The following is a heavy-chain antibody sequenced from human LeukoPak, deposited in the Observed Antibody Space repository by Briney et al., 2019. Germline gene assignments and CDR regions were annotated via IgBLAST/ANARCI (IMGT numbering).Heavy chain of an antibody. V-gene: IGHV3-48*02. CDR3: ARDSGTYSTQY. CDR1: GFTFSSYS. D-gene: IGHD1-26*01. Sequence: GGSLRLSCAASGFTFSSYSMNWVRQAPGKGLEWVSYISRSSSAIYYADSVKGRLTISRDDGKNSLYLQMNSLRDGDTAVYLCARDSGTYSTQYWGQGTLVTVSS. CDR2: ISRSSSAI. J-gene: IGHJ4*02.